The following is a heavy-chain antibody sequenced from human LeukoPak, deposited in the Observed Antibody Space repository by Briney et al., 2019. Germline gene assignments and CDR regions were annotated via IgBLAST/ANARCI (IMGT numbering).Heavy chain of an antibody. D-gene: IGHD3-3*01. CDR1: GFTFSNYG. V-gene: IGHV3-30*02. Sequence: GGSLRLSCAASGFTFSNYGMHWVRQAPGKGLEWVAFIRYDGSNKYYADSVKGRFTISRDNSKNTLYLQVNSLRAEDTAVYYCTRERMIFGVGGGYWGQGTLVTVSS. J-gene: IGHJ4*02. CDR2: IRYDGSNK. CDR3: TRERMIFGVGGGY.